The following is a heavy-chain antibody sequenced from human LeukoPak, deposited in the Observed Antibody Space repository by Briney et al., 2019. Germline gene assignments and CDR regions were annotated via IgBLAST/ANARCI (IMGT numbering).Heavy chain of an antibody. CDR3: ARDYAFYDSSGYGLDP. D-gene: IGHD3-22*01. V-gene: IGHV3-23*01. CDR1: GFTFSSYG. Sequence: PGGTLRLSCAASGFTFSSYGMSWVRQAPGKGLEWVSAISGSGGSTYYADSVKGRFTISRDNSKNTLYLQMNSLRAEDTAVYYCARDYAFYDSSGYGLDPWGQGTLVTVSS. J-gene: IGHJ5*02. CDR2: ISGSGGST.